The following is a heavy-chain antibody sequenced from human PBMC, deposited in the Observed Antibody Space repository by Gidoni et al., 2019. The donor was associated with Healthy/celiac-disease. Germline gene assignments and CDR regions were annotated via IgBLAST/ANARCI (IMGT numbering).Heavy chain of an antibody. Sequence: QVQLVQSGAAVKKPGSSVKVSCKASGGTFSSYAISGVRQAPGPGLEWMGGIIPIFGTANYAQKFQGRVTITADESTSTAYMELSSLRSEDTAVYYCAREYPYYYDSSGPALPFDPWGQGTLVTVSS. J-gene: IGHJ5*02. D-gene: IGHD3-22*01. CDR2: IIPIFGTA. CDR3: AREYPYYYDSSGPALPFDP. V-gene: IGHV1-69*01. CDR1: GGTFSSYA.